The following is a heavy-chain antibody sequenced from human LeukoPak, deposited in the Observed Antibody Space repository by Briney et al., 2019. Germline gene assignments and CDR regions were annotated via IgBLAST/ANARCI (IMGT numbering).Heavy chain of an antibody. CDR3: ARHGGYSSSWYWFDP. CDR2: INHSGST. Sequence: SETLSLTCAVYGGSFSGYYWSWIRQPPGKGLEWIGEINHSGSTNYNPSLKSRVTISVDTSKNQFSLKLSSVTAADTAVYYCARHGGYSSSWYWFDPWGQGTLVTVSS. D-gene: IGHD6-13*01. J-gene: IGHJ5*02. CDR1: GGSFSGYY. V-gene: IGHV4-34*01.